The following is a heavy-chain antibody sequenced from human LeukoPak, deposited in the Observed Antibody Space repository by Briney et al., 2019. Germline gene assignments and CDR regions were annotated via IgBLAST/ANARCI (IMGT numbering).Heavy chain of an antibody. V-gene: IGHV3-64*01. CDR1: GFTFSSYG. CDR2: ISSNGGST. Sequence: PGGSLRLSCAASGFTFSSYGMHWVRQAPGKGLEYVSAISSNGGSTYYANSVKGRFTISRDNSKNTLYLQMGSLRAEDMAVYYCARDIRYSSGYYGSIDYWGQRTLVTVSS. J-gene: IGHJ4*02. CDR3: ARDIRYSSGYYGSIDY. D-gene: IGHD3-22*01.